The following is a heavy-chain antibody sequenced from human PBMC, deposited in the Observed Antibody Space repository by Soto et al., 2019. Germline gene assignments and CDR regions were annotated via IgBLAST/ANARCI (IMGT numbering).Heavy chain of an antibody. CDR2: ISAYNGNT. CDR1: GYTFTSYG. CDR3: ARGGQLLTYYYYYYMDV. J-gene: IGHJ6*03. Sequence: GASVTVSCKASGYTFTSYGSSWVRQAPGQGLEWMGWISAYNGNTNYAQKLQGRVTMTTDTSTSTAYMELRSLRSDDTAVYYCARGGQLLTYYYYYYMDVWGKGTTVTV. D-gene: IGHD2-2*01. V-gene: IGHV1-18*01.